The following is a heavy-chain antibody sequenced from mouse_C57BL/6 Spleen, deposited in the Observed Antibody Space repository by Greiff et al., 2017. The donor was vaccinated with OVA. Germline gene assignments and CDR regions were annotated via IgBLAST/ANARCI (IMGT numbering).Heavy chain of an antibody. CDR2: ISSGGDYI. CDR1: GFTFSSYA. D-gene: IGHD2-3*01. J-gene: IGHJ4*01. Sequence: EVKVVESGEGLVKPGGSLKLSCAASGFTFSSYAMSWVRQTPEKRLEWVAYISSGGDYIYYADTVKGRFTISRDNARNTLYLQMSSLKSEDTAMYYCTREGAIYDGYYSYAMDYWGQGTSVTASS. CDR3: TREGAIYDGYYSYAMDY. V-gene: IGHV5-9-1*02.